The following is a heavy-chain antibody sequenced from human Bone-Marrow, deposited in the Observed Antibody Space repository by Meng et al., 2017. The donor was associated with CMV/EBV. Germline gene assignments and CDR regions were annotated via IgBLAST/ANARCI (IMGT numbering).Heavy chain of an antibody. CDR1: ITSSNG. V-gene: IGHV4-4*02. CDR2: IYHSGST. D-gene: IGHD3-3*01. CDR3: ARGSRYDFWSGYSDNWFDP. J-gene: IGHJ5*02. Sequence: ITSSNGWTWVSQTPEKGLEWIGEIYHSGSTNYSQSLKSRATISVEKSKNQFSLTLNSLIAADTAVYYCARGSRYDFWSGYSDNWFDPWGQGTLVTVSS.